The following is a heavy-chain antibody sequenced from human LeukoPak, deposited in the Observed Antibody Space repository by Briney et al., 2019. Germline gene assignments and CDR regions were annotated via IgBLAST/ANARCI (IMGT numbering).Heavy chain of an antibody. CDR3: ARVRSGRPDY. Sequence: PSETLSLTCTVSGGSISSGGYYWSWIRQHPEKGLEWIGYIYYSGSTYYNPSLKSRVTISVDTSKNQFSLKLSSVTAADTAVYYCARVRSGRPDYWGQGTLVTVSS. CDR2: IYYSGST. V-gene: IGHV4-31*03. CDR1: GGSISSGGYY. J-gene: IGHJ4*02. D-gene: IGHD1-26*01.